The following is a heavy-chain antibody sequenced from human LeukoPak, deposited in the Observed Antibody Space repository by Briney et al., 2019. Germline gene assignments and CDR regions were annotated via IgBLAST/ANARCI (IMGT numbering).Heavy chain of an antibody. Sequence: GGSLRLSCAASGFTFDDYTMHWVRQAPGKGLEWVSLISWDGGSRYYADSVKGRFTISRDNSKNSLYLQMNSLRTEDTALYYCAKDWGSGELGYFDYWGQGTLVTVSS. CDR1: GFTFDDYT. CDR2: ISWDGGSR. V-gene: IGHV3-43*01. D-gene: IGHD3-10*01. CDR3: AKDWGSGELGYFDY. J-gene: IGHJ4*02.